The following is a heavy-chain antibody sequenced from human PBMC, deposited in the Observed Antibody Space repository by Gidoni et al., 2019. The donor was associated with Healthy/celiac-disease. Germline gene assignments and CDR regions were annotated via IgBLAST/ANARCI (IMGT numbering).Heavy chain of an antibody. CDR2: ISGSGGST. J-gene: IGHJ5*02. V-gene: IGHV3-23*01. D-gene: IGHD2-15*01. CDR3: ARLVVAAGWFDP. Sequence: EVQLLESGGGLVQPGGSLRRSCAASGFTFSSYAMSWVRQAPGKGLEWVSAISGSGGSTYYADSVKGRFTISRDNSKNTLYLQMNSLRAEDTAVYYCARLVVAAGWFDPWGQGTLVTVSS. CDR1: GFTFSSYA.